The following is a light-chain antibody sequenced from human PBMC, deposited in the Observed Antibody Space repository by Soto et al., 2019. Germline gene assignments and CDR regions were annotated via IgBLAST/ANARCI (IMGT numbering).Light chain of an antibody. CDR3: QQYAVSPIT. V-gene: IGKV1-5*03. CDR2: KAS. J-gene: IGKJ5*01. CDR1: QTISSW. Sequence: DIQMTQSPSTLSGSVGDRVTITCRASQTISSWLAWYQQKPGKAPKLLIYKASTLKSGVPSRFSGSGSGTEFTLTISRLEPGDFAVYYCQQYAVSPITFGQGTRLEIK.